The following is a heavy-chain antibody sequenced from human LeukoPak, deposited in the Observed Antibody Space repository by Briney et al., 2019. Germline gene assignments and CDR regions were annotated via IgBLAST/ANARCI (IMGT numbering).Heavy chain of an antibody. CDR1: GFTFSSYG. CDR3: AKVLLSYSYGYCFDY. Sequence: GRSLRLSCAASGFTFSSYGMHWARQAPGKGLEWVAVISYDGSNKYYADSVKGRFTISRDNSKNTLYLQMNSLRAEDTAVYYCAKVLLSYSYGYCFDYWGQGTLVTVSS. CDR2: ISYDGSNK. V-gene: IGHV3-30*18. J-gene: IGHJ4*02. D-gene: IGHD5-18*01.